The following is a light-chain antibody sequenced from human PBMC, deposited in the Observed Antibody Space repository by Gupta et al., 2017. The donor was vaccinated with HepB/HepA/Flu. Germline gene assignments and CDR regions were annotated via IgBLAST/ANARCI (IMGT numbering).Light chain of an antibody. CDR2: GAS. J-gene: IGKJ2*01. V-gene: IGKV1-39*01. CDR1: QSIASY. CDR3: QQTHSAPST. Sequence: DIQMTQSPSSLSASVGDRVTITFRASQSIASYLNWYQQRPGRVPKLLIYGASSLQSGVPSRFSGGGSATDFTLTISRLQPEDFGTYYCQQTHSAPSTFGQGTKLEIK.